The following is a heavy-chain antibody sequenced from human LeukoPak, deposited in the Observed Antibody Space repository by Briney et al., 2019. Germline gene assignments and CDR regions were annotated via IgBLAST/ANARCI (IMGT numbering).Heavy chain of an antibody. Sequence: SETLSLTCTVSGYSISSGYYWGWIRQPPGKGLEWIGSIYHSGSTYYNPSLKSRATITVHTSKNQFSRKLRSVTAADTAVYYCARDKEPFDYWGQGTLVTVSS. J-gene: IGHJ4*02. V-gene: IGHV4-38-2*02. CDR3: ARDKEPFDY. CDR1: GYSISSGYY. CDR2: IYHSGST.